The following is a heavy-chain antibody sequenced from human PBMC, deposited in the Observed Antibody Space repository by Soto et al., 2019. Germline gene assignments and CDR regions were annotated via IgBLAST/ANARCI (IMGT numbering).Heavy chain of an antibody. Sequence: GASVKVSCKASGYSFTGYYIHWVRQAPGQGLEWMGWINPDSGATNYAQNFQGRVTLTSDTSISTASMDLTSVTSDDTAVYYCARGDYGTGGYPFPYFDYWGQGTLVTVSS. CDR1: GYSFTGYY. D-gene: IGHD2-8*02. CDR2: INPDSGAT. CDR3: ARGDYGTGGYPFPYFDY. J-gene: IGHJ4*02. V-gene: IGHV1-2*02.